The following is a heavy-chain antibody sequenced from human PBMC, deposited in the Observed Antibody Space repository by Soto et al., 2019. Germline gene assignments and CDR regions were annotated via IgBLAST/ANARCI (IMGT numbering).Heavy chain of an antibody. D-gene: IGHD6-6*01. Sequence: EVQLVESGGGLVQPGGSLRLSCAASGFTFSSYAMHWVRQAPGKGLEYVSAITSNGGNTYYANSVRGRFTISRDNSKNTLYLQMGSLRAEDMAVYYCARRVSGSSSGYDYLGQGTLVTVSS. V-gene: IGHV3-64*01. J-gene: IGHJ4*02. CDR1: GFTFSSYA. CDR3: ARRVSGSSSGYDY. CDR2: ITSNGGNT.